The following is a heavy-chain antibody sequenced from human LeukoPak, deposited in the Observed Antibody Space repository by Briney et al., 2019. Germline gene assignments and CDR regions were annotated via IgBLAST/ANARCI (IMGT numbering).Heavy chain of an antibody. D-gene: IGHD6-19*01. J-gene: IGHJ6*04. CDR3: ARSSSGWPYYYYGMDV. V-gene: IGHV4-30-2*01. Sequence: SETLSLTCAVSGGSISSGGYSWSWIRQPPGKGLEWIGYIYHSGSTYYNPSLKSRVTISVDRSKNQFSLKLSSVTAADTAVYYCARSSSGWPYYYYGMDVWGKGTTATVSS. CDR2: IYHSGST. CDR1: GGSISSGGYS.